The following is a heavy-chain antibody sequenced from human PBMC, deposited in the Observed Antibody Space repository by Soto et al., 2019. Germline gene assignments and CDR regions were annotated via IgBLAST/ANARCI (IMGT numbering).Heavy chain of an antibody. D-gene: IGHD6-25*01. V-gene: IGHV3-23*01. CDR3: TADIPNISANYGMDV. J-gene: IGHJ6*02. CDR1: GFTFSSYA. Sequence: GGSLRLSCAASGFTFSSYAMSWVRQAPGKGLEWVSAISGSGGSTYYAAPVKGRFTVSGDDSKNTVYLHMNSLRTEDTAVYYCTADIPNISANYGMDVWGQGTTVTVSS. CDR2: ISGSGGST.